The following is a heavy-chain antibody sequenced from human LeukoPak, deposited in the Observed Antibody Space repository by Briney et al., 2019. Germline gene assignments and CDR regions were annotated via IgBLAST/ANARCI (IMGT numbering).Heavy chain of an antibody. V-gene: IGHV4-31*03. D-gene: IGHD3-10*01. CDR2: MYYSGST. Sequence: SETLSLTCTVSGGSISSGGYYWSWIRQHPGKGLEWMGYMYYSGSTYYNPSLKSRVTISRDTSKKQFTLKLSSVTAADTAVYYCARGHSWFGESSGGNWFDPWGLGTLVTVSS. CDR1: GGSISSGGYY. CDR3: ARGHSWFGESSGGNWFDP. J-gene: IGHJ5*02.